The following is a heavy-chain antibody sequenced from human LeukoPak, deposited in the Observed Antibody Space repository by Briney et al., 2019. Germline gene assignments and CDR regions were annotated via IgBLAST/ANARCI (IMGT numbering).Heavy chain of an antibody. D-gene: IGHD5-18*01. Sequence: GESLKISCKGSGYSFTSYWIGWVRQMTGKGLEWMGIIYPGDSDTRYSPSFQGQVTISADKSISTAYLQWSSLKASDTAMYYCARQGYSYGYALDYWGQGTLVTVSS. CDR2: IYPGDSDT. CDR1: GYSFTSYW. CDR3: ARQGYSYGYALDY. V-gene: IGHV5-51*01. J-gene: IGHJ4*02.